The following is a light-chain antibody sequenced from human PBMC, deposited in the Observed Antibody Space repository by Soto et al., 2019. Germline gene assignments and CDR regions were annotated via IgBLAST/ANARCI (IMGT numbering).Light chain of an antibody. J-gene: IGLJ1*01. V-gene: IGLV1-40*01. CDR2: SNT. CDR1: SSDIGGGYD. Sequence: QSALTQPPAVSGCPGQRVTISCTGSSSDIGGGYDVDWYQQLPGTAPKLLIYSNTNRPSGVPDRFSGSRSGTSASLAITGLQAEDEDDYYCQSFDSSLSGSVFGTGTKVTVL. CDR3: QSFDSSLSGSV.